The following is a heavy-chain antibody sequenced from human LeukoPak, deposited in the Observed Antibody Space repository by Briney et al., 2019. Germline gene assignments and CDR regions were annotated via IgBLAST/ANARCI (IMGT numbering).Heavy chain of an antibody. CDR1: GGSISSYY. J-gene: IGHJ5*02. V-gene: IGHV4-4*07. CDR3: ARVGYDSSGYYLWWFDP. D-gene: IGHD3-22*01. CDR2: IYTSGST. Sequence: SETLSLTCTVSGGSISSYYWSWIRQPAGKGLEWIGRIYTSGSTNYNPSLKSRVTMSVDTSKNQFSLKLSSVTAADTAVYYCARVGYDSSGYYLWWFDPWGQGTLVTVSS.